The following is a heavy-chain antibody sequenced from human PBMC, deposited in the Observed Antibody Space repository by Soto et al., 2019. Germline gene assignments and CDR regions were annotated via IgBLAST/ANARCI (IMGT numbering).Heavy chain of an antibody. J-gene: IGHJ6*02. CDR3: AKLSNDYYYYGMDV. Sequence: EVQLLESGGGLVQPGGSLRLSCAASGFTFSSYAMSWVRQAPGKGLEWVSAISGSGGSTYYADSVKGRFTISRDNSKNQLYLQMNSLRAEDTAVYYCAKLSNDYYYYGMDVWGQGTTVTVSS. CDR1: GFTFSSYA. D-gene: IGHD3-16*02. V-gene: IGHV3-23*01. CDR2: ISGSGGST.